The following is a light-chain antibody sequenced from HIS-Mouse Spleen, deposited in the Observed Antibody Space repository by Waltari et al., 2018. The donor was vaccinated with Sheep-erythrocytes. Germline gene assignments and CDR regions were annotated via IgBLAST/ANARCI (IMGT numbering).Light chain of an antibody. J-gene: IGLJ3*02. CDR3: CSYAGSSTPWV. CDR2: EGS. Sequence: QSALTQPASVSGSPGPSITIPCPGTSSDVGRYNLVSRYQQHPGKAPKLMIYEGSKRPSGVSNRFSGSKSGNTASLTISGLQAEDEADYYCCSYAGSSTPWVFGGGTKLTVL. V-gene: IGLV2-23*01. CDR1: SSDVGRYNL.